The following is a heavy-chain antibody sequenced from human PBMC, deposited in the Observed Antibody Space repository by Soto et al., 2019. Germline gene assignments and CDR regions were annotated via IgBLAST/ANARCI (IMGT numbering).Heavy chain of an antibody. CDR3: ARDTVGARAFDI. CDR1: GGSISSYY. Sequence: SETLSLTCTVSGGSISSYYWSWIRQPPGKGLEWIGYIYYSGSTNYNPSLKSRVTISVDTSKNQFSLKLSSVTAADTAVYYCARDTVGARAFDIWGQGTMVTVSS. J-gene: IGHJ3*02. D-gene: IGHD1-26*01. V-gene: IGHV4-59*01. CDR2: IYYSGST.